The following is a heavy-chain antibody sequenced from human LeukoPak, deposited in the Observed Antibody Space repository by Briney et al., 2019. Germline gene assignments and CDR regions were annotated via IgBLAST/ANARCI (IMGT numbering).Heavy chain of an antibody. J-gene: IGHJ4*02. CDR1: GYTFTSYC. V-gene: IGHV1-46*01. CDR2: INPSSGST. CDR3: ARDRHPSGRFDY. Sequence: ASVKVSCKASGYTFTSYCMHWVRQAPGQGLEWMGIINPSSGSTSYAQKFQGRVTMTRDTSTSTVYMELSSLRSEDTAVYYCARDRHPSGRFDYWGQGTLVTVSS. D-gene: IGHD3-3*01.